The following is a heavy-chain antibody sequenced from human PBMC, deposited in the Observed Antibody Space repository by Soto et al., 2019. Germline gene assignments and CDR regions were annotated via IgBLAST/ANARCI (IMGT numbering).Heavy chain of an antibody. Sequence: EVQLLESGGGLVQPGGSLRLSCAASGFTFSSYAMSWVRQAPGKGLEWVSAISGSGGSTYYADSVKGRFTISRDNSKNTLYLQMNSLRAEDTAVYYCAKDSSYDILTGYYGVLFYFDYWSQGTLVTVSS. CDR3: AKDSSYDILTGYYGVLFYFDY. V-gene: IGHV3-23*01. CDR1: GFTFSSYA. D-gene: IGHD3-9*01. J-gene: IGHJ4*02. CDR2: ISGSGGST.